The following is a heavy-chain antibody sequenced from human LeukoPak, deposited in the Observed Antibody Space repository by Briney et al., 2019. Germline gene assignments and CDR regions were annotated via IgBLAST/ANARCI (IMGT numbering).Heavy chain of an antibody. CDR1: GFTFSSYC. D-gene: IGHD2-15*01. CDR3: ARAWDIVVVVAATPDY. J-gene: IGHJ4*02. Sequence: GGSLRLSCAASGFTFSSYCMNWVRQAPGKGLEWVSSISSSSSYIYHADSVKGRFTISRDNAKNSLYLQMNSLRAEDTAVYYCARAWDIVVVVAATPDYWGQGTLVTVSS. V-gene: IGHV3-21*01. CDR2: ISSSSSYI.